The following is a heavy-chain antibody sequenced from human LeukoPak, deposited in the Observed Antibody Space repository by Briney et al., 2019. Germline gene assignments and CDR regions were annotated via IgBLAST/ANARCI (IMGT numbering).Heavy chain of an antibody. Sequence: ASVKVSCKASGYTFSNYDINWVRQATGQGPEWMGWMNPESGGTDYSQKFQGRVTMTRDSSRSTAYMELISLRFEDTAIYYCTRAIRHQLLSDYWGQGTLVTVSS. J-gene: IGHJ4*02. CDR3: TRAIRHQLLSDY. D-gene: IGHD2-21*01. CDR2: MNPESGGT. V-gene: IGHV1-8*01. CDR1: GYTFSNYD.